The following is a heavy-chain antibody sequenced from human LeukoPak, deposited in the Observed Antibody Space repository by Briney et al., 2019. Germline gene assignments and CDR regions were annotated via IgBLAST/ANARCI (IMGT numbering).Heavy chain of an antibody. J-gene: IGHJ4*02. D-gene: IGHD2-15*01. CDR1: GFTFSNYA. CDR3: AKKLRSCSGGACSPANYFDY. Sequence: GGSLRDSCAASGFTFSNYAMTWVRQAPGKGLEWVSTISHIDGDTYYADSVKGRFTISRDTSKNTLYLQMDSLRAEDTAIYYCAKKLRSCSGGACSPANYFDYWGQGNLFTVSS. V-gene: IGHV3-23*01. CDR2: ISHIDGDT.